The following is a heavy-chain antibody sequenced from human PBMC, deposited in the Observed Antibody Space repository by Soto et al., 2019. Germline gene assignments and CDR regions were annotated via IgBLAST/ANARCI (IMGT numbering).Heavy chain of an antibody. J-gene: IGHJ4*02. CDR1: GGSISSYY. Sequence: SETLSLTCTVSGGSISSYYWSWIRQPPGKGLEWIGYIYYSGSTNYNPSLKSRVTISVDTSKNQFSLKLSSVTAADTAVYYCAMTYYYDSTFDYWGQGTLVTVSS. V-gene: IGHV4-59*08. D-gene: IGHD3-22*01. CDR3: AMTYYYDSTFDY. CDR2: IYYSGST.